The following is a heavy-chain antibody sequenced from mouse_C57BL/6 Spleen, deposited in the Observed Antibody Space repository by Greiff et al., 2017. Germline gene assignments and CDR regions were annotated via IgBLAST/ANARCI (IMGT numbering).Heavy chain of an antibody. CDR1: GFTFSDYG. V-gene: IGHV5-15*01. Sequence: EVQGVESGGGLVQPGGSLKLSCAASGFTFSDYGMAWVRQAPRKGPEWVAFISNLAYSIYYADTVTGRFTISRENAKNTLYLEMSSLRSEYTAMYYCARHFPDYYAMDYWGQGTSVTVSS. J-gene: IGHJ4*01. CDR3: ARHFPDYYAMDY. CDR2: ISNLAYSI.